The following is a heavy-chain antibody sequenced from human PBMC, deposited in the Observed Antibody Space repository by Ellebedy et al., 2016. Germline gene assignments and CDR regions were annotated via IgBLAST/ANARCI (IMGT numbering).Heavy chain of an antibody. CDR2: ISAYNGNT. CDR3: ARDPIAAAGTGEDY. V-gene: IGHV1-18*01. J-gene: IGHJ4*02. D-gene: IGHD6-13*01. Sequence: ASVKVSXXASGGTFSSYAISWVRQAPGQGLEWMGWISAYNGNTNYAQKLQGRVTMTTDTSTSTAYMELRSLRSDDTAVYYCARDPIAAAGTGEDYWGQGTLVTVSS. CDR1: GGTFSSYA.